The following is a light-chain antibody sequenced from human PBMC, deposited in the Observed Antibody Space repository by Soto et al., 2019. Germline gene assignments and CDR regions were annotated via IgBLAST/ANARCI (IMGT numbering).Light chain of an antibody. Sequence: QSVLTQPPSASGTPGQRVTISCSGSSSNIGSNTVNWYQQLPGTAPKLVIYSNNQRPSGVPGRLSGSKSGTSASLAISGLQSEDEADYYCVAWDDSLNGYVVFGGGTKLTVL. J-gene: IGLJ2*01. CDR3: VAWDDSLNGYVV. CDR1: SSNIGSNT. V-gene: IGLV1-44*01. CDR2: SNN.